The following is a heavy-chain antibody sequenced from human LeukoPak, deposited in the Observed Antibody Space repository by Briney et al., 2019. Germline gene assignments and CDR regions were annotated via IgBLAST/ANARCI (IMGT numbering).Heavy chain of an antibody. D-gene: IGHD1-1*01. J-gene: IGHJ4*02. CDR1: GFTFSSYA. CDR2: ISGSGGST. CDR3: AKEGSNWNAEFFDY. V-gene: IGHV3-23*01. Sequence: GGSLRLSCAASGFTFSSYAMSWVRQAPGKGLEWVSAISGSGGSTYYADSVKGRFTISRDNSKNTLYLHMNSLGAEDSAVYYCAKEGSNWNAEFFDYWGRGTLVTVSS.